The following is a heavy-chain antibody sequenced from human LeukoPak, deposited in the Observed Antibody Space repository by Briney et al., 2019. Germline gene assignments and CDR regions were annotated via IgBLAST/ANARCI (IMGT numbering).Heavy chain of an antibody. V-gene: IGHV4-39*07. J-gene: IGHJ5*02. D-gene: IGHD3-10*01. Sequence: SETLSLTCTVSGGSISSSGYYWSWIRQPPGKRLEWIGEINHSGSTNYNPSLKSRVTISVDTSKNQFSLKLSSVTAADTAVYYCARRAVRGVSGSHWFDPWGQGTLVTASS. CDR2: INHSGST. CDR1: GGSISSSGYY. CDR3: ARRAVRGVSGSHWFDP.